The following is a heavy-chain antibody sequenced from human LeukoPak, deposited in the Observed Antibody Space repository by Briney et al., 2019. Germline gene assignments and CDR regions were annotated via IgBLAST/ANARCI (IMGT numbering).Heavy chain of an antibody. D-gene: IGHD3-22*01. V-gene: IGHV4-59*01. CDR3: ASPMIVVVPVGIAFDI. J-gene: IGHJ3*02. Sequence: SETLSLTCTVSGGSISSYYWSWIRQPPGKGLEWIGYIYYSGSTNYNPSLKSRVTISVDTSKNQFSLKLSSVTAADTAVYYCASPMIVVVPVGIAFDIWGQGTMVTVSS. CDR2: IYYSGST. CDR1: GGSISSYY.